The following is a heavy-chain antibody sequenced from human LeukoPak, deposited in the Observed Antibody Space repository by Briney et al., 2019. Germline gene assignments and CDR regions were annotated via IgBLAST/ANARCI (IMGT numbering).Heavy chain of an antibody. Sequence: QPGGSLRLSCAASGFTFSSYAMSWVRQAPGKGLEWVSAISGSGGSTYYANSVKGRSTISRDNSKNTLYLQMNSLRAEDTAVYYCAKDLRGQIVVVPAATVWGYWGQGTLVTVSS. CDR1: GFTFSSYA. CDR3: AKDLRGQIVVVPAATVWGY. CDR2: ISGSGGST. D-gene: IGHD2-2*01. J-gene: IGHJ4*02. V-gene: IGHV3-23*01.